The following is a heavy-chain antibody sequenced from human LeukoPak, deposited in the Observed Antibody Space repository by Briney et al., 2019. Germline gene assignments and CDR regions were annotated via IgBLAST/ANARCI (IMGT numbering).Heavy chain of an antibody. CDR2: IYYSGST. CDR1: GGSISSSSYS. D-gene: IGHD2-2*01. CDR3: ASQPAAMYYYYYGMDV. Sequence: SETLSLTCTVSGGSISSSSYSWGWIRQPPGKGLEWIGSIYYSGSTYYNPSLKSRVTISVDTSKNQFSLKLSSVTAADTAVYYCASQPAAMYYYYYGMDVWGQGTTVTVSS. V-gene: IGHV4-39*01. J-gene: IGHJ6*02.